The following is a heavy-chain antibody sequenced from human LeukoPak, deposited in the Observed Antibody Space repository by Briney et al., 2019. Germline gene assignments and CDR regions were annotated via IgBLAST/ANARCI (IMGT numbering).Heavy chain of an antibody. V-gene: IGHV3-23*01. CDR1: GFTFSSYA. D-gene: IGHD3-10*01. Sequence: GGPLRLSCAASGFTFSSYAMTWLREASGKGVEGVSAISGRGVSTYYADSVKGRFTISRDNSRNTLFLQMTSLRADDTAVYYCANLLSTNSGSGSPFENWGQGTLVTVSS. CDR2: ISGRGVST. J-gene: IGHJ4*02. CDR3: ANLLSTNSGSGSPFEN.